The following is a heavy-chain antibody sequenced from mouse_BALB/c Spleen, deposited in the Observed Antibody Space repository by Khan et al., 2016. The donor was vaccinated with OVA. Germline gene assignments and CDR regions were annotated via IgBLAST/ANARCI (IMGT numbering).Heavy chain of an antibody. V-gene: IGHV1-76*01. J-gene: IGHJ2*01. CDR1: GYIFTSYW. CDR3: AREEPLYHCDH. D-gene: IGHD6-1*01. CDR2: IYPGTDNS. Sequence: VQLKQSGAELVRPGASVKLSCKTSGYIFTSYWIHWIKQRSGQGLEWIARIYPGTDNSYYNEKFKDKATLTADKSSSTAYMQLSSLKSEDSDVYFCAREEPLYHCDHWGQGTTLTVSS.